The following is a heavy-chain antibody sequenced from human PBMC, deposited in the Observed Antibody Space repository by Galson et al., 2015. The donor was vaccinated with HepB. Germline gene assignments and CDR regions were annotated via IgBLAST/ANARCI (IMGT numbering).Heavy chain of an antibody. Sequence: SLRLSCAGSGFIFRHHAMAWIRQAPGKGLEWVSGINGRGSTRSYSDAVKGRFSISRDNSRDTVFLQMDNLRAEDTAVYYCVKESSWFGGDWFDPWGQGALVTVS. V-gene: IGHV3-23*01. CDR2: INGRGSTR. CDR1: GFIFRHHA. CDR3: VKESSWFGGDWFDP. D-gene: IGHD3-16*01. J-gene: IGHJ5*02.